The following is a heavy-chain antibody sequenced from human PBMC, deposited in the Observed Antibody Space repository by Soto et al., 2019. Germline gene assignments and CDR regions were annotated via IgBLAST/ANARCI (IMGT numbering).Heavy chain of an antibody. CDR1: GFTFSSYA. Sequence: QAGGSLRLSCAASGFTFSSYAMSWVRQAQGKGLEWVSAISGSGGSTYYADSVKGRFTISRDNSKNTLYLQMSSLRAEDTAVYYCAKDPTGTTYGMDVWGQGTTVPVSS. J-gene: IGHJ6*02. CDR3: AKDPTGTTYGMDV. CDR2: ISGSGGST. D-gene: IGHD1-1*01. V-gene: IGHV3-23*01.